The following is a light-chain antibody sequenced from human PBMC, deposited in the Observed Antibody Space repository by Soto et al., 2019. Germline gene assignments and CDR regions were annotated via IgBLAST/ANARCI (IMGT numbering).Light chain of an antibody. CDR2: GAS. V-gene: IGKV3-20*01. CDR3: QQYGRSPLT. Sequence: EIVLTQSPGTLSLSPGERATLSCRASQSVSSSYLAWYQQKPGQAPRLLIYGASSRATGIPDRFSGSGSGTDFTLTISSLESEDFAVYYCQQYGRSPLTFGPGTKVDI. CDR1: QSVSSSY. J-gene: IGKJ3*01.